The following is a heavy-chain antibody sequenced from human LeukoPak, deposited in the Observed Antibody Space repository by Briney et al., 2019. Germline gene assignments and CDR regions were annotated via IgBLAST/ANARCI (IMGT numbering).Heavy chain of an antibody. CDR1: GDSVSSTSAS. Sequence: SQTLSLTCAISGDSVSSTSASWNWIRQSPSRGLEWLGRTYYRSKWYNEYAISVKSRITISPDTSKTQFSLQLNSVTHEDTAVYYCTRGGWGAFDYWGQGTLVTVSS. D-gene: IGHD1-26*01. CDR2: TYYRSKWYN. J-gene: IGHJ4*02. V-gene: IGHV6-1*01. CDR3: TRGGWGAFDY.